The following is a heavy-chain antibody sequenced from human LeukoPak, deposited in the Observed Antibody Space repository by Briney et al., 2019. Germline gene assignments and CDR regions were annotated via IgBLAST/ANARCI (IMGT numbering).Heavy chain of an antibody. CDR3: TRDLMDYDVSTGLHHYYMDV. D-gene: IGHD3-9*01. CDR1: GFTFSNYW. CDR2: VSTDGSST. Sequence: GGSLRLSCAAPGFTFSNYWIHWVRQAPGKGLVWVSRVSTDGSSTTYADSVRGRFTISRDNAKNTLYLQMNTLRVEDTAVYYCTRDLMDYDVSTGLHHYYMDVWGQGTTVTVSS. V-gene: IGHV3-74*03. J-gene: IGHJ6*02.